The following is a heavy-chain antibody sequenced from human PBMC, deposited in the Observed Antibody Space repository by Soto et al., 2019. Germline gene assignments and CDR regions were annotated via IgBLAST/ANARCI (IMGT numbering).Heavy chain of an antibody. D-gene: IGHD4-17*01. Sequence: ASVKVSCKASGGTFSSYAISWVRQAPGQGLEWMGGIIPIFGTANYAQKFQGRVTITADESTSTAYMELSSLRSEDTAVYYCARDRHPTVTTADYYGMDVWGQGTTVTVSS. CDR1: GGTFSSYA. J-gene: IGHJ6*02. CDR3: ARDRHPTVTTADYYGMDV. CDR2: IIPIFGTA. V-gene: IGHV1-69*13.